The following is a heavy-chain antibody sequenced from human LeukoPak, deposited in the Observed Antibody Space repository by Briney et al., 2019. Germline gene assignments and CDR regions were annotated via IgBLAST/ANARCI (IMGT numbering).Heavy chain of an antibody. CDR2: IYYSGST. J-gene: IGHJ4*02. CDR3: AGLAGGSLDY. D-gene: IGHD1-26*01. V-gene: IGHV4-39*01. CDR1: GGSISSSSYY. Sequence: SETLSLTCTVSGGSISSSSYYWGWIRQPPGKGLEWIGSIYYSGSTYYNPSLKSRVTISVDTSKNQFSLKLSSVTAADTAVYYCAGLAGGSLDYWGQGTLVTVSS.